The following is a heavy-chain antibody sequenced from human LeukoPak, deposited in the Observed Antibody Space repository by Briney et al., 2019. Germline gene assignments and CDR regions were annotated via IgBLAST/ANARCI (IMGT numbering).Heavy chain of an antibody. J-gene: IGHJ4*02. CDR2: INHSGST. CDR1: GGSFSGYH. D-gene: IGHD5-18*01. Sequence: PSETLSLTCAVYGGSFSGYHWSWIRQPPGKGLEWVGEINHSGSTNYNPSLKSRVTISVDTSKNQFSLKLSSVTAADTAVYYCARGVDTAMDGADYWGQGTPITVSS. CDR3: ARGVDTAMDGADY. V-gene: IGHV4-34*01.